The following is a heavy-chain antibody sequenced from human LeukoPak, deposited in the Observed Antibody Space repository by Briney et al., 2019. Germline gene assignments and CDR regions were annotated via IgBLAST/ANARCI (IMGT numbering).Heavy chain of an antibody. D-gene: IGHD5-24*01. V-gene: IGHV3-23*01. J-gene: IGHJ6*03. CDR2: ISGSGGGT. CDR1: GFTFSSYA. Sequence: GGSLRLSCAASGFTFSSYAMSWVRQAPGKGLEWVSTISGSGGGTYYADSVKGRLTISRHNSKNTLYLQMSGLRAEATAVYYCAKADGPSYYYYNYYMDVWGTGTTVTVSS. CDR3: AKADGPSYYYYNYYMDV.